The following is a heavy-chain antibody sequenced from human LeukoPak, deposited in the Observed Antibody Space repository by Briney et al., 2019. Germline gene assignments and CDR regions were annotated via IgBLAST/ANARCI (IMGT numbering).Heavy chain of an antibody. CDR3: AAGGVYDLLNY. Sequence: ASVTVSFKGPGSTLTELSMHWVRQAPGKGGGWMVGFDPRHADTIYAQKFQGTVTMPDDTSTDTAYMELSSLRSEDTAVYYCAAGGVYDLLNYWGQGALVTVSS. D-gene: IGHD5/OR15-5a*01. J-gene: IGHJ4*02. CDR2: FDPRHADT. CDR1: GSTLTELS. V-gene: IGHV1-24*01.